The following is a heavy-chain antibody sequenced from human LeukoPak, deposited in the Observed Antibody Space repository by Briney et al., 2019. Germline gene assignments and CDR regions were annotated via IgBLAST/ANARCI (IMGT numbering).Heavy chain of an antibody. Sequence: PSETLSLTCTVSGGSVSSHFWSWIGQPPGKGLEWIGYIYNSGITNYNPSLKSRVTMSVDTSKNQFSLMLRSVTAADTAVYYCARDHLPAGAPGYYMDVWGKGTTVTVSS. CDR2: IYNSGIT. J-gene: IGHJ6*03. CDR3: ARDHLPAGAPGYYMDV. CDR1: GGSVSSHF. V-gene: IGHV4-59*02. D-gene: IGHD4/OR15-4a*01.